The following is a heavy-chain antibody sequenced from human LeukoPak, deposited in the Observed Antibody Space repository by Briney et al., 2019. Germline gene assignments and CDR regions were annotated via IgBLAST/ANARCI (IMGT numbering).Heavy chain of an antibody. Sequence: GSLRLSCAAFGFTLSTYGMDWVRQAPGKGLEWVAMISYDGNSKQYADLVKGRFTISRDKSKNTLYLQMNSLRTEDTAVYHCAKDLYGSGWYNYFDPWGQGALVTVSS. CDR2: ISYDGNSK. CDR3: AKDLYGSGWYNYFDP. CDR1: GFTLSTYG. V-gene: IGHV3-30*18. D-gene: IGHD6-19*01. J-gene: IGHJ5*02.